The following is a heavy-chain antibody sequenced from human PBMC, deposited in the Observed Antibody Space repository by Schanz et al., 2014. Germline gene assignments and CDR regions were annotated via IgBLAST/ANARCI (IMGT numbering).Heavy chain of an antibody. Sequence: QVQLVESGGGVVQPGGSLRLSCAASGFTFNSYAFHWVRQAPGKGLEWVALISYDGNTKYYADSVKGRFTISKDNSKNTLYLQMNSLTADDTAMYYCARVLLVSHYDFWGGNDYWGQGTLVTVSS. CDR3: ARVLLVSHYDFWGGNDY. CDR1: GFTFNSYA. J-gene: IGHJ4*02. CDR2: ISYDGNTK. D-gene: IGHD3-3*01. V-gene: IGHV3-30-3*01.